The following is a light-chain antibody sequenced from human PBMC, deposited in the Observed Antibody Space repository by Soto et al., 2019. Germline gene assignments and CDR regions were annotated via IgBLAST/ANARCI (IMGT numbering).Light chain of an antibody. CDR2: GAS. V-gene: IGKV3-20*01. J-gene: IGKJ1*01. CDR1: QIVSSGY. Sequence: IVLTQSPGTLSLSPGERATLSCRASQIVSSGYLAWYQQKPGQAPRLLIYGASSRATGIPDRFSGSGSGTHFTLTISRLEHEDLAVYYCHQYDSWTLGQGTKVDIK. CDR3: HQYDSWT.